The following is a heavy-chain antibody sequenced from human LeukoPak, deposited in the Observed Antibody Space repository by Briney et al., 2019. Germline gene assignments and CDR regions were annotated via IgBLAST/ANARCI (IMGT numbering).Heavy chain of an antibody. CDR1: GHSFTNFA. D-gene: IGHD5-18*01. CDR3: ARMTARKFDY. CDR2: INAANGNT. V-gene: IGHV1-3*01. Sequence: ASVKVSCKASGHSFTNFAMHWVRQAPGQRLEWMGWINAANGNTRYSQKFQGRVTITRDTSASTAYMELSSLRSEDTAVYYCARMTARKFDYWGQGTLVTVSS. J-gene: IGHJ4*02.